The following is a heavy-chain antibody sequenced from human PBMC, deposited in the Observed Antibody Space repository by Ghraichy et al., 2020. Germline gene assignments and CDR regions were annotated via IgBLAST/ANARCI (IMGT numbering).Heavy chain of an antibody. D-gene: IGHD2-15*01. CDR1: GFTFISYA. V-gene: IGHV3-23*01. CDR2: ISGSGGST. CDR3: AKRYCSSGSWYSIDY. J-gene: IGHJ4*02. Sequence: GESLNISCAASGFTFISYAMNCVRQAPGKGLELVSTISGSGGSTSYADSVRGRFTISRDNSKNTLYLQMNSLRAEDTAVYYCAKRYCSSGSWYSIDYWGQGTLVTVSS.